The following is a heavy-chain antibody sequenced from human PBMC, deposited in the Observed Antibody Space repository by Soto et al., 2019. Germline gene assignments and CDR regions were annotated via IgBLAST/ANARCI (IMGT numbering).Heavy chain of an antibody. CDR2: ISSSSSTI. D-gene: IGHD2-15*01. J-gene: IGHJ4*02. Sequence: GGSLRLSCAASGFTFSSYSMNWVRQAPGKGLEWVSYISSSSSTIYYADSVKGRFTISRDNAKNSLYLQMNSLRDEDTAVYYCARDICSGGSCYVDYWGQGTLVTVSS. V-gene: IGHV3-48*02. CDR1: GFTFSSYS. CDR3: ARDICSGGSCYVDY.